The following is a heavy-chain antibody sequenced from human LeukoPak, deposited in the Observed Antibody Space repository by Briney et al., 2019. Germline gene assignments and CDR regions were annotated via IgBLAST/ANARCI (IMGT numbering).Heavy chain of an antibody. CDR2: ISSSSSYI. Sequence: GSLRLSCAASGFTFSSYSMNWVRQAPGKGLEWVSSISSSSSYIYYADSVKGRFTISRDNAKNSLYLQMNSLRAEDTAVYYCARVGSSYYYYYMDVWGKGTTVTVSS. D-gene: IGHD2-15*01. CDR3: ARVGSSYYYYYMDV. V-gene: IGHV3-21*01. J-gene: IGHJ6*03. CDR1: GFTFSSYS.